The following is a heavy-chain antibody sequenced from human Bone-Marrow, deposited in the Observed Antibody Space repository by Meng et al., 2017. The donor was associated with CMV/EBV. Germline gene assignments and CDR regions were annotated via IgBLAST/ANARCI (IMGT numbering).Heavy chain of an antibody. CDR1: GFTFSSYA. Sequence: GESLKISCAASGFTFSSYAMHWVRQAPGKGLERVAVISYDGSNKYYADSVKGRFTISRDNSKNTLYLQMNSLRAEDTAVYYCARDPSIGYQLPGGYFDYWGQGTLVTVSS. CDR3: ARDPSIGYQLPGGYFDY. CDR2: ISYDGSNK. V-gene: IGHV3-30*04. D-gene: IGHD2-2*01. J-gene: IGHJ4*02.